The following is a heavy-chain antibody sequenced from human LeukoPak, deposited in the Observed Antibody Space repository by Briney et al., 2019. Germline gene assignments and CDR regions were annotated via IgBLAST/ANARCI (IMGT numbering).Heavy chain of an antibody. Sequence: TGGSLRLSCAASGFTFRNYAMHWVRQAPGKGLEWVAVTSHDETTKYYADSVKGRFTISRDNSKNTLYLQMNSLRAEDTAVYYCARDDHWGYAFDIWGQGTMVTVSS. CDR3: ARDDHWGYAFDI. D-gene: IGHD3-16*01. CDR2: TSHDETTK. CDR1: GFTFRNYA. V-gene: IGHV3-30*04. J-gene: IGHJ3*02.